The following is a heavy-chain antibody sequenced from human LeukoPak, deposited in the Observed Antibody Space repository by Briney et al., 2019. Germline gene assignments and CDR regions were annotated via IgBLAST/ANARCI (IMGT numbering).Heavy chain of an antibody. CDR1: GAFFSSGDQY. J-gene: IGHJ4*02. CDR3: SRGLDSRKLGY. D-gene: IGHD3-22*01. V-gene: IGHV4-31*03. Sequence: PSETLSLTCTVSGAFFSSGDQYWNWIRQSPGKGLEWIGSIHPSGTLYNNPSLESRVTMSMDTSKSQFSLNLNSVTAADTAVYFCSRGLDSRKLGYWGQGTLVTVSS. CDR2: IHPSGTL.